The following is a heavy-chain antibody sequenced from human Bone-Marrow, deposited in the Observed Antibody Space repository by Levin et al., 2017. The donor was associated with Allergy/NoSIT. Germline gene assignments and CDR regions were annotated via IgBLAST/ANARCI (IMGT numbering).Heavy chain of an antibody. D-gene: IGHD6-19*01. CDR3: ARNRGAVAGDYFDY. CDR1: GFTLSDYY. V-gene: IGHV3-11*01. Sequence: GGSLRLSCVASGFTLSDYYMSWIRQAPGKGLEWLSYISSSGNSMNYADSVKGRFTISRDNARNSLYLQMNSLRAEDTAVYYCARNRGAVAGDYFDYWGQGTLVTVSS. CDR2: ISSSGNSM. J-gene: IGHJ4*02.